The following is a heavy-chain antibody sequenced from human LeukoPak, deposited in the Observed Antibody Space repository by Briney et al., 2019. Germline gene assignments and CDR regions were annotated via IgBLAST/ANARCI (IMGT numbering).Heavy chain of an antibody. Sequence: GGSLRLSCAASGFTVSSNYMSWVRQAPGKGLEWVSVIYSGGSTYYADSVKGRFTISRDNSKNTLYLQMNSLRAEDTAVYYCARSHYGDGPPFDYWGQGTLVTVSS. J-gene: IGHJ4*02. CDR1: GFTVSSNY. V-gene: IGHV3-53*01. CDR3: ARSHYGDGPPFDY. CDR2: IYSGGST. D-gene: IGHD4-17*01.